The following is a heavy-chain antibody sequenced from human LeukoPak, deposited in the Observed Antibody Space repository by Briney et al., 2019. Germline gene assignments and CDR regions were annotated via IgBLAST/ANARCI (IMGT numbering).Heavy chain of an antibody. CDR2: IIPIFGTA. Sequence: SVKVSCKASGYTFTSYAISWVRQAPGQGLEWMGGIIPIFGTANYAQKFQGRVTITADESTSTAYMELSSLRSEDTAVYYCARSRGLGIAVATNRGGIYYFDYWGQGTLVTVSS. CDR1: GYTFTSYA. J-gene: IGHJ4*02. CDR3: ARSRGLGIAVATNRGGIYYFDY. V-gene: IGHV1-69*13. D-gene: IGHD6-19*01.